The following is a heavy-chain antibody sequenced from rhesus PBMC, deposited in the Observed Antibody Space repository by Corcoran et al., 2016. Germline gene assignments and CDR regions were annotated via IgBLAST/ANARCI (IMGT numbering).Heavy chain of an antibody. CDR3: ARGYSGYSLYFDY. J-gene: IGHJ4*01. V-gene: IGHV4-122*02. D-gene: IGHD5-24*01. CDR1: GYSISSGYG. CDR2: ISYRGST. Sequence: QLQLQESGPGLVKPSETLSLTCAVSGYSISSGYGWSWIRQPPGKGLEWIGYISYRGSTSYNPSLKSRVTISRDTSKNQFSLKLSSVTAADTAVYYCARGYSGYSLYFDYWGQGVLVTVSS.